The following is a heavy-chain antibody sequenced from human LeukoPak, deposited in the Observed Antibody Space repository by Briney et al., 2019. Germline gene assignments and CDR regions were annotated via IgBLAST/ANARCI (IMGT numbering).Heavy chain of an antibody. CDR1: GFTFSSYA. CDR3: ARVGGYSYGTYYFDY. Sequence: PGGSLRLSCAASGFTFSSYAMHWVRQAPGKGLEWVSSISSSSSYIYYADSVKGRFTISRDNAKNSLYLQMNSLRAEDTAVYYCARVGGYSYGTYYFDYWGQGTLVTVSS. D-gene: IGHD5-18*01. V-gene: IGHV3-21*01. CDR2: ISSSSSYI. J-gene: IGHJ4*02.